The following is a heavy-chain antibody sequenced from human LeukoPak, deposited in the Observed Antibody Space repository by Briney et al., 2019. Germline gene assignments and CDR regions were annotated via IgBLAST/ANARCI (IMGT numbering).Heavy chain of an antibody. CDR3: AMVPTTLSFDY. D-gene: IGHD4/OR15-4a*01. CDR1: GYTFTSYG. V-gene: IGHV1-18*01. Sequence: ASVKVSCKASGYTFTSYGISWVRQAPGQGLEWMGWISAYNGNTNYAQKLQGRVTMTTDTSTSAAYMELRSLRSDDTAVYYCAMVPTTLSFDYWGQGTLVTVSS. CDR2: ISAYNGNT. J-gene: IGHJ4*02.